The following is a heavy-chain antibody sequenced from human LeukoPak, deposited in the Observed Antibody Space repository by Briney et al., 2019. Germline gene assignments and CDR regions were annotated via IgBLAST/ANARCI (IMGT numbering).Heavy chain of an antibody. V-gene: IGHV1-8*02. CDR3: ARGAAVAGTGDY. D-gene: IGHD6-19*01. CDR2: MNPNSGNT. J-gene: IGHJ4*02. CDR1: GGTFSSYP. Sequence: ASVNVSCKASGGTFSSYPINWVRQATGQGLEWMGWMNPNSGNTGYSQKFHGRVTMTRNTSISTAYMELSSLRSEDTAVYYCARGAAVAGTGDYWGQGTLVTVSS.